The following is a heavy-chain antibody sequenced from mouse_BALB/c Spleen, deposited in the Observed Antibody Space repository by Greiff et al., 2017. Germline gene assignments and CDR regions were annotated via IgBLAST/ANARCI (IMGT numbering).Heavy chain of an antibody. CDR2: IDPENGNT. CDR1: GFNIKDYY. V-gene: IGHV14-1*02. Sequence: EVQLQQSGAELVRPGALVKLSCKASGFNIKDYYMHWVKQRPEQGLEWIGWIDPENGNTIYDPKFQGKASITADTSSNTAYLQLSSLTSEDTAVYYCAYYGYGSAWFAYWGQGTLVTVSA. D-gene: IGHD2-2*01. CDR3: AYYGYGSAWFAY. J-gene: IGHJ3*01.